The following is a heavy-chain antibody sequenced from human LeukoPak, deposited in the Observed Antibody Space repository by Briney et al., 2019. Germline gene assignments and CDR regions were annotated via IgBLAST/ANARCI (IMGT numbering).Heavy chain of an antibody. D-gene: IGHD6-13*01. V-gene: IGHV1-8*01. J-gene: IGHJ4*02. CDR1: GYTFTSYD. CDR2: MNPNSGNT. Sequence: GASVKVSCKASGYTFTSYDINWVRQATGQGLEWMGWMNPNSGNTGYAQKFQGRVTMTRNTSISTAYMELSSLRSGDTAVYYCARKTAQQLVFFDYWGQGTLVTVSS. CDR3: ARKTAQQLVFFDY.